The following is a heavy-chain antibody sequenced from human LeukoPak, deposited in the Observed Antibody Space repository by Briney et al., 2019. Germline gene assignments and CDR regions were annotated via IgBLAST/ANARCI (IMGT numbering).Heavy chain of an antibody. D-gene: IGHD1-26*01. V-gene: IGHV3-64*01. CDR2: ISSNGGNI. Sequence: GGSLRLSCAASGFTFSNYAIHWVRQAPGKGLESVAVISSNGGNIYHANSVKGRFTIYRDNSKNTVYLQMGSLRPEDMAVYYCASVRVGATAKGHYFDYWGQGTLVTVSS. CDR3: ASVRVGATAKGHYFDY. J-gene: IGHJ4*02. CDR1: GFTFSNYA.